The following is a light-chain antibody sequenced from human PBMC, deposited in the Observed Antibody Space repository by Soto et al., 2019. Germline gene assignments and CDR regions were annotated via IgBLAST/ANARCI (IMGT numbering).Light chain of an antibody. CDR1: QSLAYSDGNTN. V-gene: IGKV2-30*01. Sequence: DVVMTQSPLSLPVALGQPASISCRSSQSLAYSDGNTNLNWFLQRPGQSPRRLIYKVSNRDPGVPDRFRGSGSGNDFTLKLSRVETEDVGVYYCMQGTHWPPTFGQGTKVEIK. CDR3: MQGTHWPPT. CDR2: KVS. J-gene: IGKJ1*01.